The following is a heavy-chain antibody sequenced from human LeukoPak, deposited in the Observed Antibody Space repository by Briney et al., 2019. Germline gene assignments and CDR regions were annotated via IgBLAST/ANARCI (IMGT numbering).Heavy chain of an antibody. V-gene: IGHV4-31*03. CDR1: GGSISSGDYY. D-gene: IGHD4-17*01. Sequence: SETLSLTCTVSGGSISSGDYYWSWQRQHPGKGLEWIGYIHYSGSTHYNPSLKRRVIISVYTSKHQFSLKLRSVAAADTAVYYCARSRAGFTVIYFDYWGQGTLVTVSS. CDR2: IHYSGST. CDR3: ARSRAGFTVIYFDY. J-gene: IGHJ4*02.